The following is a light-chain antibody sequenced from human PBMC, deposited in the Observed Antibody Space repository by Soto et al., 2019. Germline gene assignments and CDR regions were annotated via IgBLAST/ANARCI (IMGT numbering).Light chain of an antibody. J-gene: IGKJ3*01. Sequence: DIQMTQSPTSLSASVGDRVTITCRASQGIRNFVAWYQQKPGKAPKLLIYAASTLQSRVPSRFSGSGSGTDFTLTINSLQPEDVATYSCQKYSSVPVFGPGTKVEI. CDR1: QGIRNF. CDR3: QKYSSVPV. V-gene: IGKV1-27*01. CDR2: AAS.